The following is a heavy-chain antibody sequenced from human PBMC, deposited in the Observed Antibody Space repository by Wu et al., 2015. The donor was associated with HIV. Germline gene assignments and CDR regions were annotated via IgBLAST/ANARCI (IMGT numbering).Heavy chain of an antibody. J-gene: IGHJ4*02. CDR3: ARDYYDVLTTYSHYFFDL. D-gene: IGHD3-9*01. CDR1: GYTFTGYY. CDR2: INPNSGGT. Sequence: QVQLVQSGAEVKKPGASVKVSCKASGYTFTGYYMHWLRQAPGQGLEWMGWINPNSGGTNFAQRFQDRVTLTRDMSISTAYMEMSGLRSDDTAVYYCARDYYDVLTTYSHYFFDLWGQGTLVTVSS. V-gene: IGHV1-2*02.